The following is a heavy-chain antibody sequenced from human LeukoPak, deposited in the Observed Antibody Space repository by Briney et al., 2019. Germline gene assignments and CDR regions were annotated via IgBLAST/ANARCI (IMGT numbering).Heavy chain of an antibody. Sequence: ASVKVSCKASGYTFTTYAMHWVRQAPGQRLEWMGWINAGNGNTKYSQKFQGRVTMTTDTSTSTAYMELRSLRSDDTAVYYCARGLWSGMDVWGQGTTVTVSS. J-gene: IGHJ6*02. D-gene: IGHD2-21*01. CDR2: INAGNGNT. CDR3: ARGLWSGMDV. CDR1: GYTFTTYA. V-gene: IGHV1-3*01.